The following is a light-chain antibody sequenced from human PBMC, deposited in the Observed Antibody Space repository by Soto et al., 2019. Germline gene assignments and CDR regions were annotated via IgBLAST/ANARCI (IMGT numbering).Light chain of an antibody. CDR3: TSYTGSNTLEV. Sequence: QSVLTQPASVSGSPGQSITISCTGTSSDIGAYNYVSWYRQHPCKAPQLLIYDVNNRPSGVSHRFSGSKSGNTASLTISGPQSEDEADYFCTSYTGSNTLEVFGPGTKVTVL. CDR2: DVN. CDR1: SSDIGAYNY. V-gene: IGLV2-14*03. J-gene: IGLJ1*01.